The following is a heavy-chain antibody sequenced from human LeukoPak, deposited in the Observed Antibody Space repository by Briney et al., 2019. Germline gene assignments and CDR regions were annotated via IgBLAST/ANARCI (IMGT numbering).Heavy chain of an antibody. CDR3: ARCPGGHDVLTPSRSYVFVT. D-gene: IGHD3-9*01. V-gene: IGHV3-23*01. CDR2: LSGSGSNP. Sequence: GGSLTLSCTASAFTFSSFAMSCLRDAPGKGLECLSTLSGSGSNPFSAASVKGLFSISKVKSKIVLYLDMDGRRAHETALYFCARCPGGHDVLTPSRSYVFVTWGLGTLVTVSS. J-gene: IGHJ5*02. CDR1: AFTFSSFA.